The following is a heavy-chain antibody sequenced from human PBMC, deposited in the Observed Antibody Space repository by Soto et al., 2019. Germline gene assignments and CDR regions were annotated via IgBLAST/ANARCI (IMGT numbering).Heavy chain of an antibody. CDR1: GVSFNSYD. V-gene: IGHV3-30*03. J-gene: IGHJ5*02. CDR3: ARISRYCSGGDCHA. CDR2: ISYAGSST. Sequence: QAHLVESGGGVVQPGTSLRLSCAASGVSFNSYDMHWVRQAPGKGPEWVAIISYAGSSTYYSDSVRGRFTISRDNSKDTLYLQMHSLRSEDTAIYYCARISRYCSGGDCHAWGQGTQVTVSS. D-gene: IGHD2-15*01.